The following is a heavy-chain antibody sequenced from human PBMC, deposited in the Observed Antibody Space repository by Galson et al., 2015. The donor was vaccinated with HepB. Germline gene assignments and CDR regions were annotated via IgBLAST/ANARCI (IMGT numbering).Heavy chain of an antibody. Sequence: SVKVSCKASGSTFTNYYLHWVRQAPGQGLEWMAIIDPRGGSTTFAQKFQGRVTLTRDTSTSTVYMELRSLRSADTAVYYCARGGSYFDGRGSLYNWFDPWGQGTLVTVSS. J-gene: IGHJ5*02. V-gene: IGHV1-46*01. CDR2: IDPRGGST. D-gene: IGHD3-22*01. CDR3: ARGGSYFDGRGSLYNWFDP. CDR1: GSTFTNYY.